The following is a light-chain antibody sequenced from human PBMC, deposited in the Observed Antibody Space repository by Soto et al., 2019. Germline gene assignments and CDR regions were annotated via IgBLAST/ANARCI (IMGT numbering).Light chain of an antibody. CDR3: QQYTSWPST. CDR1: QNINSD. V-gene: IGKV3-15*01. Sequence: EIVMTQSPTTLSVSPGESATLSCRDSQNINSDLAWYVQKPGHAPRRLIYGASPGGNGVPPRFTGIGSGTAFTLIISGLQSEDVGVYYCQQYTSWPSTFGQGTRL. J-gene: IGKJ5*01. CDR2: GAS.